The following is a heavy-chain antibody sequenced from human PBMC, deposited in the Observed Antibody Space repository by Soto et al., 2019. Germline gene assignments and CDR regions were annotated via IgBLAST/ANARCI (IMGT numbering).Heavy chain of an antibody. Sequence: SVKRSCKASGFSLTRSAVEWVRQARGQRLEWIGWIVVGSGNTNYAQKFQERVTITRDMSTSTAYMEPSSLRSEDTAVYYCAAEVVGAHGRDYWGQGTLVTVSS. CDR2: IVVGSGNT. CDR3: AAEVVGAHGRDY. CDR1: GFSLTRSA. D-gene: IGHD1-26*01. J-gene: IGHJ4*02. V-gene: IGHV1-58*01.